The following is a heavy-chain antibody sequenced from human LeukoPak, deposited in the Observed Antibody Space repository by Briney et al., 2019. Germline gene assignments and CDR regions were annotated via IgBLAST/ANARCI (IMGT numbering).Heavy chain of an antibody. J-gene: IGHJ5*02. D-gene: IGHD6-13*01. CDR1: GFTFSSYW. CDR2: INSDGSST. V-gene: IGHV3-74*01. Sequence: GGSLRLSCAASGFTFSSYWMHWVRQAPGKGLVWVSRINSDGSSTSYADSVKGRFTISRDNAKNTLYLQMNSLRAEDTAVYYCARVSSWYHGLVAWGQGTLVTVSS. CDR3: ARVSSWYHGLVA.